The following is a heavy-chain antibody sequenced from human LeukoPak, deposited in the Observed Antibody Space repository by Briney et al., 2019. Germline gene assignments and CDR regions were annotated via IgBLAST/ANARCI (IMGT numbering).Heavy chain of an antibody. Sequence: SVKVSCKASGGTPNDYAITWVRQAPGQGLEWLGGIIPDFGITKYAQNFQDRVTITADESTSTAYMELSRLRSEDTAIYYCARMAYCSGGRCMSFFDPWGQGTLVTVSS. V-gene: IGHV1-69*13. J-gene: IGHJ5*02. CDR3: ARMAYCSGGRCMSFFDP. CDR1: GGTPNDYA. D-gene: IGHD2-15*01. CDR2: IIPDFGIT.